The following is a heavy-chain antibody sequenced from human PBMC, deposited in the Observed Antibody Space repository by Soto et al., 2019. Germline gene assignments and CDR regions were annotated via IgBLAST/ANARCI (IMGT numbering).Heavy chain of an antibody. CDR2: ISYDGSNK. CDR3: ARDFDPTYEFWSGYYTEGY. V-gene: IGHV3-30-3*01. J-gene: IGHJ4*02. CDR1: GFTFSSYA. Sequence: QVQLVESGGGVVQPGRSLRLSCAASGFTFSSYAMHWVRQAPGKGLEWVAVISYDGSNKYYADSVKGRFTISRDNSKNTLYLQMNSLRAEVTAVYYCARDFDPTYEFWSGYYTEGYWGQGTLVTVSS. D-gene: IGHD3-3*01.